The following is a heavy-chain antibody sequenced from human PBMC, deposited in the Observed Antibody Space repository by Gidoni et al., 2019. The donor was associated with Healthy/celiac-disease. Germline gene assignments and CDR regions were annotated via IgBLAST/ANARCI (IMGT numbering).Heavy chain of an antibody. J-gene: IGHJ6*02. CDR2: ISGSGGST. D-gene: IGHD5-18*01. V-gene: IGHV3-23*04. CDR3: AVGAMGRKYYGMDV. Sequence: EVQLVASGGGLVQPGGSLTLSCPASGFTFSSYAMSWVRQAPGKGLGWVSAISGSGGSTYYADSVKGRFTISRDNSKNTLYLQMNSLRAEDTAVYYCAVGAMGRKYYGMDVWGQGTTVTVSS. CDR1: GFTFSSYA.